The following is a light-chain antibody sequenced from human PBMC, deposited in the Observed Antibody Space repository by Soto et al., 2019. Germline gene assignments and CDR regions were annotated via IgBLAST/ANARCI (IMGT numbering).Light chain of an antibody. Sequence: QSALTQPASVSGSPGQSITISCTGTSSDVGSYNLVSWYQQHPGKAPKLMIYEGSKRPSGVSNRFSGSKSGNTASLTISGLQAEDEADYYCGSYAGSLVVFGGGTKLTVL. CDR2: EGS. CDR3: GSYAGSLVV. CDR1: SSDVGSYNL. V-gene: IGLV2-23*01. J-gene: IGLJ2*01.